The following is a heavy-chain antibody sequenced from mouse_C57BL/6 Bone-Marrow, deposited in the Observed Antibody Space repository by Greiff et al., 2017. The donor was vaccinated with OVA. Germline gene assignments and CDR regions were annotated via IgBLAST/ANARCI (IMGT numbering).Heavy chain of an antibody. V-gene: IGHV1-54*01. D-gene: IGHD2-3*01. J-gene: IGHJ4*01. CDR2: INPGSGGT. Sequence: QVQLQESGAELVRPGTSVKVSCKASGYAFTNYLIEWVKQRPGQGLEWIGVINPGSGGTNYNEKFKGKATLTADKSSSTAYMQLSSLTSEDSAVYFGARKGWFRGAMDYWGQGTSVTVSS. CDR1: GYAFTNYL. CDR3: ARKGWFRGAMDY.